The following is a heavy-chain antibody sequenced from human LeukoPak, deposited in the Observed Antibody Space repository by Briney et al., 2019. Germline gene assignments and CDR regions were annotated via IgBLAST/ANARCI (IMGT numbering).Heavy chain of an antibody. CDR2: ISSSSSFI. D-gene: IGHD1-14*01. J-gene: IGHJ4*02. CDR1: GFTFSSYS. V-gene: IGHV3-21*06. CDR3: ARVRTSPSHYFDY. Sequence: GGSLRLSCAASGFTFSSYSMNWVRQAPGKGLEWVSSISSSSSFIHYADSVKGRFAISRDNAKNSLYPQMNSLRAEDTAVYYCARVRTSPSHYFDYWGQGTLVTVSS.